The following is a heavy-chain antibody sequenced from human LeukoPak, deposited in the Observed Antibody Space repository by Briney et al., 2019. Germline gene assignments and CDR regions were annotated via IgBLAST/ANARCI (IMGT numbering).Heavy chain of an antibody. V-gene: IGHV3-43*02. CDR1: GFTFDDYA. CDR3: AKDIHPWIVQIRRFYYFDY. Sequence: GGSLRLSCAASGFTFDDYAMHWVRQAPGKGLEWVSLISGDGGSTYYADSAKGRFTISRDNSKNSLYLQMNSLRTEDTALYYCAKDIHPWIVQIRRFYYFDYWGQGTLVTVSS. J-gene: IGHJ4*02. CDR2: ISGDGGST. D-gene: IGHD1-1*01.